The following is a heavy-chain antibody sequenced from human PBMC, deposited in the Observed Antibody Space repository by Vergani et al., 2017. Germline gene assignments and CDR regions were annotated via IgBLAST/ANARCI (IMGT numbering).Heavy chain of an antibody. D-gene: IGHD1-26*01. CDR1: GFTFSSYG. CDR3: ARDGVVEWELPWGGFDY. J-gene: IGHJ4*02. V-gene: IGHV3-33*01. CDR2: IWYDGSNK. Sequence: QVQLVESGGGMVQPGRSLRLSCAASGFTFSSYGMHWVRQAPGKGLEWVAVIWYDGSNKYYADSVKGRFTISRDNSKNTLYLQMNSLRVEDTAVYYCARDGVVEWELPWGGFDYWGQGTLVTVSS.